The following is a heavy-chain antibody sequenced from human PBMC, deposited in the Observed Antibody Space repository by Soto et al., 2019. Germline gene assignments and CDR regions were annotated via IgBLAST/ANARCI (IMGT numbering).Heavy chain of an antibody. V-gene: IGHV4-30-4*01. J-gene: IGHJ4*02. Sequence: PSETLSLTCTVSGGSISSGDYYWSWIRQPPGKGLEWIGYIYYSGSTYYNPSLKSRVTISVDTSKNQFSLKLSSVTAADTAVYYCARVYIYCSSTSCYTGQYYFDYWGQGTPVTVSS. CDR2: IYYSGST. CDR1: GGSISSGDYY. D-gene: IGHD2-2*02. CDR3: ARVYIYCSSTSCYTGQYYFDY.